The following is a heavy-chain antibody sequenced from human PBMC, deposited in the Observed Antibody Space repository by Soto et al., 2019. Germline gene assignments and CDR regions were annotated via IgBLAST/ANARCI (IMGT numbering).Heavy chain of an antibody. V-gene: IGHV4-59*01. CDR1: GGSISSYY. D-gene: IGHD6-6*01. CDR3: ARGPSINEYSSSLYYYYGMDV. J-gene: IGHJ6*02. CDR2: IYYSGST. Sequence: PSETLSLTCTVSGGSISSYYWSWIRQPPGKGLEWVGYIYYSGSTNYNPSLKSRVTISVDTSKNQFSLKLSSVTAADTAVYYCARGPSINEYSSSLYYYYGMDVWGQGTTVTVSS.